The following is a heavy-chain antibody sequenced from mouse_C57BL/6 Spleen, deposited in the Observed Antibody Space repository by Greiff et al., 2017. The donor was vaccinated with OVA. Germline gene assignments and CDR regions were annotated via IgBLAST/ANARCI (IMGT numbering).Heavy chain of an antibody. CDR2: IYPRSGNT. CDR3: ARGDDGYYGYAMDY. D-gene: IGHD2-3*01. J-gene: IGHJ4*01. CDR1: GYTFTSYG. Sequence: VQLQQSGAELARPGASVKLSCKASGYTFTSYGISWVKQRTGQGLEWIGEIYPRSGNTYYNEKFKGKATLTADKSSSTAYMELRSLTSDDSAVYFCARGDDGYYGYAMDYWGQGTSVTVSA. V-gene: IGHV1-81*01.